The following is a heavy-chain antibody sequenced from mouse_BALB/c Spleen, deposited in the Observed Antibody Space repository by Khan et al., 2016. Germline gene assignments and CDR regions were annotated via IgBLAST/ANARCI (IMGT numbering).Heavy chain of an antibody. V-gene: IGHV5-4*02. CDR1: GFTFSDYY. CDR2: ISDGGSYT. Sequence: EVELVESGGGLVKPGGSLKLSCAASGFTFSDYYMYWVRQTPEKRLEWVATISDGGSYTYYPDSVKGRVTISRDNATNNLYLQMSSLKSEDTAMYYCARYDRLFAYWGQGTLVTVSA. CDR3: ARYDRLFAY. D-gene: IGHD2-14*01. J-gene: IGHJ3*01.